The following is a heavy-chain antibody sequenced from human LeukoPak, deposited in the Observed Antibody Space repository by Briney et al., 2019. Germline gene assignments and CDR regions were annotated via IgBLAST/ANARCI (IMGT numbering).Heavy chain of an antibody. V-gene: IGHV3-23*01. Sequence: GGSLKLSCAASGFTFSSYAMSWVRQAPGKGLEWVSAISGSGGSTYYADSVKGRFTISRDNSKNTLYLQMNSLRAEDTAVYYCAKGPGKIAVAGIDYWGQGTLVTVSS. CDR2: ISGSGGST. D-gene: IGHD6-19*01. CDR1: GFTFSSYA. CDR3: AKGPGKIAVAGIDY. J-gene: IGHJ4*02.